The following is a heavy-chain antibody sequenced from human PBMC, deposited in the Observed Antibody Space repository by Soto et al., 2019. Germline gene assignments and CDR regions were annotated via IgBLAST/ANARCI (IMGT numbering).Heavy chain of an antibody. CDR3: AKGLALMADH. V-gene: IGHV3-30*18. CDR2: ILYDGSKE. J-gene: IGHJ4*02. Sequence: XGSLRLSCTDAGFSFDTYGMDWVRQAPGKGLEWVARILYDGSKEYYADPVKGRFTISRDNSKNTLYLQMDRLRVEDTAVYFCAKGLALMADHWGQGTPVTVSS. CDR1: GFSFDTYG. D-gene: IGHD2-21*01.